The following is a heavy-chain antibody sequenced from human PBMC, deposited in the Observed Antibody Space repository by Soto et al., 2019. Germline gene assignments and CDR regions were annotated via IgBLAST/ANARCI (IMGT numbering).Heavy chain of an antibody. CDR2: IYKSATT. D-gene: IGHD7-27*01. J-gene: IGHJ5*01. V-gene: IGHV4-30-4*01. CDR3: ARGRYCLTGRCFPNWFDS. CDR1: GDSISNLDYF. Sequence: SETLSLTCSVSGDSISNLDYFWAWIRQPPGQALEYIGYIYKSATTYYNPSFESRVAISVDTSKSQFSLNVTSVTAADTAVYFCARGRYCLTGRCFPNWFDSWGQGTKVTVSS.